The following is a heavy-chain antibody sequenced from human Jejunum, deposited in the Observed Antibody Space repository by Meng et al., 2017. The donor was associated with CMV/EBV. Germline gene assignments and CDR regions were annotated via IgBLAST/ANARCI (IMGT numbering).Heavy chain of an antibody. CDR1: STSGYY. CDR2: IYYSGST. V-gene: IGHV4-39*01. J-gene: IGHJ2*01. D-gene: IGHD3-16*01. Sequence: STSGYYGDWIRQHPGKGLEWIGSIYYSGSTYYNPSLKSRVTISVDTSKNQFSLKLNSLTAADTAMYFCARRKTEIFGGIIYWYVDPWGRGTLVTVSS. CDR3: ARRKTEIFGGIIYWYVDP.